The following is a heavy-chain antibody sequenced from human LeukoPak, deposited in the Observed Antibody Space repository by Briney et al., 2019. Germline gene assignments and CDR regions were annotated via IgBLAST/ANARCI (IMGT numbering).Heavy chain of an antibody. CDR2: INPTSGRT. Sequence: GASVRVSCKASGYTFTSYYMHWVRQAPGRGLECMGIINPTSGRTSYAQNFQGRVTMTRDTSTSTVYMELSSLRSEDTAVYYCARGLGGVGVRRVEYYFDYWGRGTLVTVSS. J-gene: IGHJ4*02. CDR1: GYTFTSYY. D-gene: IGHD2-8*02. CDR3: ARGLGGVGVRRVEYYFDY. V-gene: IGHV1-46*01.